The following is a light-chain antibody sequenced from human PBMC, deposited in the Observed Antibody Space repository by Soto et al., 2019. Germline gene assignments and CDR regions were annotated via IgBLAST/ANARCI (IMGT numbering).Light chain of an antibody. J-gene: IGKJ4*01. CDR3: QHRGDWPLT. CDR1: QSVSRS. V-gene: IGKV3-11*01. CDR2: DAS. Sequence: EIVLTQSPATLSLSPGETATLSCRASQSVSRSLAWYQQKPGQAPRLLIYDASNRATGIPARFSGSGSGTDFTLTIGSLESEDSAVYFCQHRGDWPLTFGGGTKVEIK.